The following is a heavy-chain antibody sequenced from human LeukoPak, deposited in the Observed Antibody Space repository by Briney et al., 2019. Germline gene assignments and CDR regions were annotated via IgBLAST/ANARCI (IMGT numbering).Heavy chain of an antibody. V-gene: IGHV1-2*02. CDR3: AREPQFYVWGSYRWYYFDY. D-gene: IGHD3-16*02. Sequence: ASVKVSCKASGYTFTGYYIHWVRQAPGQGLEWMGWINPNSGGTNYAQKFQGRVTMTRDTSISTAYMELSRLRSDDTAVYYCAREPQFYVWGSYRWYYFDYWGQGTLVTVSS. J-gene: IGHJ4*02. CDR2: INPNSGGT. CDR1: GYTFTGYY.